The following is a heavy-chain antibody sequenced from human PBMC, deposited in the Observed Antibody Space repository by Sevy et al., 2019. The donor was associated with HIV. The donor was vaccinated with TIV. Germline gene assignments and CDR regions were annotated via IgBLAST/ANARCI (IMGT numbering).Heavy chain of an antibody. CDR2: ISAHNGNA. V-gene: IGHV1-18*01. J-gene: IGHJ4*02. Sequence: ASVKVSCKASGYSFSSYGVSWVRQAPGQGLEWMGWISAHNGNANFALNFHGRVTMTANTYTSTAYMELRSLTSDDTAVYYCARDTGIVEGPPADSWGQGTLVTVSS. D-gene: IGHD2-2*01. CDR1: GYSFSSYG. CDR3: ARDTGIVEGPPADS.